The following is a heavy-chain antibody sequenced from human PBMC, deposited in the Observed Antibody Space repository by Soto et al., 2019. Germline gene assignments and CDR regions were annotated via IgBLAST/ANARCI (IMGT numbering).Heavy chain of an antibody. J-gene: IGHJ6*03. CDR1: GYTFTSYY. D-gene: IGHD2-8*01. CDR2: INPSGGST. Sequence: VKVSCKASGYTFTSYYMHWVRQAPGQGLEWMGIINPSGGSTSYAQKFQGRVTMTRDTSTSTVYMELSSLRSEDTAVYYCASTGVRYYYMDVWGKGTTVTVSS. CDR3: ASTGVRYYYMDV. V-gene: IGHV1-46*03.